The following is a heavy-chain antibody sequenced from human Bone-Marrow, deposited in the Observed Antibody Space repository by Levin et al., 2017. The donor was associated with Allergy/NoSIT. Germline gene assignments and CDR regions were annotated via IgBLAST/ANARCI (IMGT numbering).Heavy chain of an antibody. CDR3: ARLFRPYDSRYFQD. V-gene: IGHV3-23*01. D-gene: IGHD3-22*01. Sequence: GGSLRLSCAASDFTFSTYAMSWVRQAPGKGLEWVSTIGGLVIDTYYADSVRGRFTISRDNSDNTLYLQMDSLSAEDTAVYYCARLFRPYDSRYFQDWGQGTLVTVSS. J-gene: IGHJ1*01. CDR1: DFTFSTYA. CDR2: IGGLVIDT.